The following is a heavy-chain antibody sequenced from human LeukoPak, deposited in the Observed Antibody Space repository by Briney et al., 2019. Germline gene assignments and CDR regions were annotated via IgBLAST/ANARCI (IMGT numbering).Heavy chain of an antibody. V-gene: IGHV3-7*03. J-gene: IGHJ4*02. D-gene: IGHD1-26*01. CDR1: GFTFSSYW. Sequence: TGGSLRLSGAASGFTFSSYWMSWVRQAPGKGLEWVANIKQDGSEKYYVDSVKGRFTISRDNAQNSLYLQMNSLRAEDTAIYYCVRDRGTYRPIDYWGQGTLVTVSS. CDR2: IKQDGSEK. CDR3: VRDRGTYRPIDY.